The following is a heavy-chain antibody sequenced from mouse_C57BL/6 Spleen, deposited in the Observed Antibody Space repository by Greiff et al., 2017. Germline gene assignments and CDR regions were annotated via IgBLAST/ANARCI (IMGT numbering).Heavy chain of an antibody. D-gene: IGHD2-3*01. V-gene: IGHV1-64*01. J-gene: IGHJ4*01. CDR3: ARANDGYSYAMDY. CDR1: GYTFTSYW. CDR2: IHPNSGST. Sequence: VQLQQPGAELVKPGASVKLSCKASGYTFTSYWMHWVKQRPGQGLEWIGMIHPNSGSTNYNEKFKSKATLTVDKSSSTAYMQLSSLTSEDSAVYYCARANDGYSYAMDYWGQGTSGTVSS.